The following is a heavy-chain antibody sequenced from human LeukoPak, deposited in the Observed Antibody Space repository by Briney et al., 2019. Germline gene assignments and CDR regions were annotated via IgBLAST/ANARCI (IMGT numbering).Heavy chain of an antibody. Sequence: GGSLRLSCAASGFTVSSSFIYWVRRAPGKGLEWVSFIHRDDKTYYADSVKGRFTRSRDSSKNTLYLQMNSLGADDTAVYYCAREVISTPSYFDYWGQGILVTVSS. CDR2: IHRDDKT. J-gene: IGHJ4*02. CDR1: GFTVSSSF. CDR3: AREVISTPSYFDY. D-gene: IGHD2-2*01. V-gene: IGHV3-53*01.